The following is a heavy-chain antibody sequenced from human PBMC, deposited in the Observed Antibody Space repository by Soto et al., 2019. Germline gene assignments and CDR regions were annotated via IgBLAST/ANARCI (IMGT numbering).Heavy chain of an antibody. V-gene: IGHV1-69*01. CDR3: ARDLRGSYGTVGYFDY. D-gene: IGHD1-26*01. J-gene: IGHJ4*02. Sequence: QVQLVQSGAEVKKPGSSVKVSCKASGGTFSSYAISWVRQAPGQGLEWMGGIIPIFGTANYAQKFQGRVTITADESTSTAYMELSSLRSEDTAVYYCARDLRGSYGTVGYFDYWGQGTLVTVSS. CDR2: IIPIFGTA. CDR1: GGTFSSYA.